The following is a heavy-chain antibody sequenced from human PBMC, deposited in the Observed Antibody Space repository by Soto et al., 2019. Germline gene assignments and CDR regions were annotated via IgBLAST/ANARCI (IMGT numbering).Heavy chain of an antibody. CDR1: GFTFSSYG. V-gene: IGHV3-33*01. CDR2: IWYDGSNK. CDR3: ARDHMVTYYYYYGMDV. D-gene: IGHD5-18*01. Sequence: QVQLVESGGGVVQPGRSLRLSCAASGFTFSSYGMHWVRQAPGKGLEWVAVIWYDGSNKYYADSVKGRFTISRDNSKNTLYLQMNSLRAEDTAVYYCARDHMVTYYYYYGMDVWGQGTTVTVSS. J-gene: IGHJ6*02.